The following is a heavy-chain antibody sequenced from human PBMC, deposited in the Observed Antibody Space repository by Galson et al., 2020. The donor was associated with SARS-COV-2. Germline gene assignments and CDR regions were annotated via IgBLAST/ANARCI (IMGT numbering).Heavy chain of an antibody. V-gene: IGHV4-31*03. Sequence: ASETLSLTCTVSGGSITNGGYYWNWIRQHPGKGLEWIGDISDSGSTHYNPSLKSRVTISVDTSKNQFSLKLSSVTAADTAVYYCARDRGKIELWKTGGGFDHWGQGTLVNVSS. CDR3: ARDRGKIELWKTGGGFDH. D-gene: IGHD5-18*01. J-gene: IGHJ4*02. CDR1: GGSITNGGYY. CDR2: ISDSGST.